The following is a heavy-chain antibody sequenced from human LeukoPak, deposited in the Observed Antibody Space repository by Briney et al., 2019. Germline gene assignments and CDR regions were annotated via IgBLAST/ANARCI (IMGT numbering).Heavy chain of an antibody. CDR2: IRYDGSNK. J-gene: IGHJ4*02. Sequence: GGSLRLSCAASGFTFSSYGMHWVRQAPGKGLEWVAFIRYDGSNKYYADSVKGRFTISRDNSKNTLYLQMNSLRAEDTAVYYCAKDPSWGSSWPRGVDYCGQGTLVTVSS. V-gene: IGHV3-30*02. D-gene: IGHD6-13*01. CDR3: AKDPSWGSSWPRGVDY. CDR1: GFTFSSYG.